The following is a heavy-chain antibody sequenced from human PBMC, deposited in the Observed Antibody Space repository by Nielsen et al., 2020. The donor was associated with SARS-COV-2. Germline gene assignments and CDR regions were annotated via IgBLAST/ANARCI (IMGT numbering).Heavy chain of an antibody. Sequence: ASVKVSCKASGYTFTSYGISWVRQAPGQGLEWMGWISAYNGNTNYAQKLQGRVTMTTDTSTSTAYMELRSLRSDDTAVYYCARDPSNYYGSGSYYTVYYYYGMDVWGQGTTVTV. J-gene: IGHJ6*02. V-gene: IGHV1-18*01. CDR1: GYTFTSYG. CDR3: ARDPSNYYGSGSYYTVYYYYGMDV. CDR2: ISAYNGNT. D-gene: IGHD3-10*01.